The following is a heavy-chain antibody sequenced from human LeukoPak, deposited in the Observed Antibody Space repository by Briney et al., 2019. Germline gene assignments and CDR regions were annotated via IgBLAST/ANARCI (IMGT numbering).Heavy chain of an antibody. CDR1: GFTFSSYA. D-gene: IGHD4-23*01. CDR3: ARGARKGDDYGGFFDY. CDR2: ISYDGSYE. J-gene: IGHJ4*02. Sequence: PGGSLRLSCAASGFTFSSYAMHWVRQAPGKGLEWAAVISYDGSYEDYADSVKGRFTISRDKSKNTLYLQMNSLKPEDTAVYYCARGARKGDDYGGFFDYWGQGTLVTVSS. V-gene: IGHV3-30*01.